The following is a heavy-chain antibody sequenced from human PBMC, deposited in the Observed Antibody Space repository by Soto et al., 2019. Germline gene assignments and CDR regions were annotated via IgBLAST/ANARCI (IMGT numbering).Heavy chain of an antibody. D-gene: IGHD2-15*01. V-gene: IGHV3-30*18. J-gene: IGHJ4*02. Sequence: VQLVESGGGVVQPGKSLRLSCAASGFIFSNYGMHWVRQAPGKGLEWVALISFDGKNRNYADSVKDRFTIYRDNPKNTLYLEMNSLRPEDTAFYYCAKRGGVVGGSEHPFFEYWGQGTLVTVSS. CDR2: ISFDGKNR. CDR1: GFIFSNYG. CDR3: AKRGGVVGGSEHPFFEY.